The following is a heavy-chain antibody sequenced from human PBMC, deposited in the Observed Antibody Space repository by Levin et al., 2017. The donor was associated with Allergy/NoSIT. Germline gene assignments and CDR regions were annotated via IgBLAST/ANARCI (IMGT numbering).Heavy chain of an antibody. CDR1: GFTVSSNY. D-gene: IGHD3-10*01. V-gene: IGHV3-53*01. J-gene: IGHJ2*01. Sequence: GGSLRLSCAASGFTVSSNYMSWVRQAPGKGLEWVSLIYSGGSTYYADSVKGRFTISRDNSKNTVYLQMNSLRAEDTAVYYCARVSTMLRGIKLFWYFDLWGRGTLVTVSS. CDR3: ARVSTMLRGIKLFWYFDL. CDR2: IYSGGST.